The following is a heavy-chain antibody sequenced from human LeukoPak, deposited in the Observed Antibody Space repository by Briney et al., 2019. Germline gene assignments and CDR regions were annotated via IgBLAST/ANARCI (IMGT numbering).Heavy chain of an antibody. Sequence: GGSLRLSCAASGFTVSSNYMSWVRQAPGMGLEWVSIIYSDGTTYYVDSVKGRFTISRDNSKNTLYLQMNSLRAEDTAVYYCARWFCTSTSCYYDYWGQGTLVTVSS. V-gene: IGHV3-53*01. CDR3: ARWFCTSTSCYYDY. J-gene: IGHJ4*02. D-gene: IGHD2-2*01. CDR1: GFTVSSNY. CDR2: IYSDGTT.